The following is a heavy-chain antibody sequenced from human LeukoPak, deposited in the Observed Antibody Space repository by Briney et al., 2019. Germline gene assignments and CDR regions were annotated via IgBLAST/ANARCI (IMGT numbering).Heavy chain of an antibody. CDR3: ARGCGGDCYGAFDI. CDR2: ISAYNGNT. D-gene: IGHD2-21*02. CDR1: GYTFTSYG. J-gene: IGHJ3*02. Sequence: GASVKVSCKASGYTFTSYGISWVRQAPGQGLEWRGWISAYNGNTNYAQKLQGTATMTTDTSTSTAYMELRSLRSDDTAVYYCARGCGGDCYGAFDIWGQGTMVTVSS. V-gene: IGHV1-18*01.